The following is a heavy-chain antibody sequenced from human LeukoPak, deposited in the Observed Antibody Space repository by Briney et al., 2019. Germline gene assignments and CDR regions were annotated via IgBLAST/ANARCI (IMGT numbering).Heavy chain of an antibody. J-gene: IGHJ4*02. D-gene: IGHD2-2*01. V-gene: IGHV1-46*01. Sequence: ASLKVSCKAAGYSFTSYYMHWVRQAPGQGPEWMGIINPSGGSTSYAQKFQGRVTMTRDTSTSTVYMELSSLRSEDTAVYYCAREADIVVVPAAMTFDYWGQGTLVTVSS. CDR2: INPSGGST. CDR3: AREADIVVVPAAMTFDY. CDR1: GYSFTSYY.